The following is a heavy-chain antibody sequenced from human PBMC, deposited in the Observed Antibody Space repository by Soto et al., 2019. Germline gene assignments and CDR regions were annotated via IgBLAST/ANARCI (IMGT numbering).Heavy chain of an antibody. CDR3: ARGGWYLDY. J-gene: IGHJ4*02. Sequence: SETLSLTCTVCGASISSHYWSWIRQPPGKGPEWIGYVHYTGTTNYNPSLQSRVTISVDTSKNQFSLKLSSVTAADTAVYYCARGGWYLDYWGQGTLVTVSS. CDR1: GASISSHY. CDR2: VHYTGTT. D-gene: IGHD6-19*01. V-gene: IGHV4-59*11.